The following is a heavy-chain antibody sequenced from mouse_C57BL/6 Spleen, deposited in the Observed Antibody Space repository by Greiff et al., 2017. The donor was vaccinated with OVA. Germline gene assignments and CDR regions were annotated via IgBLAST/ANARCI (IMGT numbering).Heavy chain of an antibody. CDR1: GYAFSSSW. CDR3: ARKLRLYAMDY. Sequence: LQESGPELVKPGASVKISCKASGYAFSSSWMNWVKQRPGKGLEWIGRIYPGDGDTNYNGKFKGKATLTADKSSSTAYMQLSSLTSEDSAVYFCARKLRLYAMDYWGQGTSVTVSS. J-gene: IGHJ4*01. CDR2: IYPGDGDT. D-gene: IGHD1-2*01. V-gene: IGHV1-82*01.